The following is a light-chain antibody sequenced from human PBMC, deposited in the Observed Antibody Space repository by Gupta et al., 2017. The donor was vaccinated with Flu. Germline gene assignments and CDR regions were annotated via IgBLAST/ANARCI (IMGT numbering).Light chain of an antibody. J-gene: IGKJ4*01. CDR1: QDISNY. CDR3: QQDDNLCT. Sequence: DIQMTQSPSSLSASVGDRVTITCQASQDISNYLNWYQQKPGKAPKLLIYDASNVETGVPSRFSGSGSGTDFTFTISSLQPEDIATYYCQQDDNLCTFGGGTKVEIK. V-gene: IGKV1-33*01. CDR2: DAS.